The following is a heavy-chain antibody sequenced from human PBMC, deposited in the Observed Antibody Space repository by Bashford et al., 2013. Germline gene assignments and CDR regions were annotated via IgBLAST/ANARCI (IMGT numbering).Heavy chain of an antibody. CDR3: ARQLYGGNVPDY. V-gene: IGHV5-51*01. Sequence: GESLKISCKGSGFSFTSYWIGWVRQMPGQGLEWMGIIYPADSGTKYSPSFQGQVTVSADKSISTAYLQWSSLKASDTAMYYCARQLYGGNVPDYWGQGTLVTVSS. CDR1: GFSFTSYW. D-gene: IGHD4-23*01. CDR2: IYPADSGT. J-gene: IGHJ4*02.